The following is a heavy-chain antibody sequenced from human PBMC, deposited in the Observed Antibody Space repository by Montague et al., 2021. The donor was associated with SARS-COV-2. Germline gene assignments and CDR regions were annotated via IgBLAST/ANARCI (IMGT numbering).Heavy chain of an antibody. CDR1: GFSLSTSGVG. CDR3: AHRPTLYSGYVASPFDP. CDR2: IYWXDDN. J-gene: IGHJ5*02. V-gene: IGHV2-5*02. Sequence: PALVKSTQTLTLTCTFSGFSLSTSGVGVGWIRQPPGKALEWLALIYWXDDNRYSPSLKSRLTITKDTSKNQVVLTMTNMDPVDTATYYCAHRPTLYSGYVASPFDPWGQGTLVTVSS. D-gene: IGHD5-12*01.